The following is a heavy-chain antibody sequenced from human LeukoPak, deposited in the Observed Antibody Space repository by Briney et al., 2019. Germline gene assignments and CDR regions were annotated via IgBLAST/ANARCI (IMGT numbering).Heavy chain of an antibody. V-gene: IGHV1-24*01. CDR3: ATDINVDSGGTLPRLIYYYGFDV. J-gene: IGHJ6*02. Sequence: ASVKVSCKVSGYTLTELSMHWVRQLPGKGFEWMGGFDPEEAETVYAQKFQGRITLTEDSSTDTAYMELSSLRSEDTAVYYCATDINVDSGGTLPRLIYYYGFDVWGQGTTVTVSS. CDR2: FDPEEAET. CDR1: GYTLTELS. D-gene: IGHD3-10*01.